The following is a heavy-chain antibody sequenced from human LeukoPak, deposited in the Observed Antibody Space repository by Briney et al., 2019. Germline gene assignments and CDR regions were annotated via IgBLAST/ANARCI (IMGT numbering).Heavy chain of an antibody. V-gene: IGHV4-59*08. D-gene: IGHD1-26*01. CDR3: ARHDPIVGTPDAFDI. J-gene: IGHJ3*02. CDR1: GGSTTGYF. Sequence: SETLSLTCTISGGSTTGYFWSWIRQPPGKGLEWIAYIYYSGSTDYNPSLKSRVTISLDTSKNQFSLKLSSVTAADTAVYYCARHDPIVGTPDAFDIWGQGTMVTVSS. CDR2: IYYSGST.